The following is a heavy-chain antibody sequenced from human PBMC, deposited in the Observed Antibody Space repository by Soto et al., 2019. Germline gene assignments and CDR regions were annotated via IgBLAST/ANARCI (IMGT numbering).Heavy chain of an antibody. CDR3: ARCPLSPVPYYYYYGMDV. D-gene: IGHD2-2*01. V-gene: IGHV1-8*01. Sequence: ASVKVSCKASGYTFTSYDINWVRQATGQGLEWMGWMNPNSGNTGYAQKFQGRVTMTRNTSISTAYMELSSLRSEDTAVYYCARCPLSPVPYYYYYGMDVWGQGTTVTVSS. CDR2: MNPNSGNT. J-gene: IGHJ6*02. CDR1: GYTFTSYD.